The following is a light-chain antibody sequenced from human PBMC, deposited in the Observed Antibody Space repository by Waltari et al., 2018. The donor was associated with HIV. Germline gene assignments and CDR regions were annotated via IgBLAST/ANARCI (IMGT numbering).Light chain of an antibody. CDR3: QSYDTSLSAWV. J-gene: IGLJ2*01. CDR1: SSNLGAGYE. Sequence: QSVLTQPPSISGAPGQRITVSCSGTSSNLGAGYEVHWYHQLPGTAPKLLLYKNKNRPSGVPDRFSASKSDASASLAITGLQAADEGDYFCQSYDTSLSAWVFGGGTRLTVL. CDR2: KNK. V-gene: IGLV1-40*03.